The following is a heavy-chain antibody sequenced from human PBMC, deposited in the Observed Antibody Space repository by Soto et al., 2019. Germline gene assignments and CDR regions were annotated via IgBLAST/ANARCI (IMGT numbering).Heavy chain of an antibody. CDR1: GDSFSSYA. CDR2: NIPIFETA. CDR3: AASDSSSWQHDY. J-gene: IGHJ4*02. Sequence: QVQLVQSGAELKKPGSSVRVSCKISGDSFSSYAISWVRQAPGEGLEWVGGNIPIFETANYAQKFQGRVTITAVESTTTAYMEVTRLRPEDTAIFYCAASDSSSWQHDYWGQGTLITVSS. V-gene: IGHV1-69*01. D-gene: IGHD6-13*01.